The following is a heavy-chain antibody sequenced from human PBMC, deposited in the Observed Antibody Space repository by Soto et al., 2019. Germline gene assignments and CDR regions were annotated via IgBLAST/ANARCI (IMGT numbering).Heavy chain of an antibody. J-gene: IGHJ4*02. Sequence: EVQLLESGGGLVQPGGSLRLSCAASGFTFTSYAMSWVRQAPGKGLEWVSAMSGSGDITYFAGPVKGRFTISRDNSKNTLYLQMSSLRPEDTAVYYCAIHKFDDARKSFDYWGQGTQVTVSS. CDR1: GFTFTSYA. CDR2: MSGSGDIT. CDR3: AIHKFDDARKSFDY. V-gene: IGHV3-23*01. D-gene: IGHD2-2*01.